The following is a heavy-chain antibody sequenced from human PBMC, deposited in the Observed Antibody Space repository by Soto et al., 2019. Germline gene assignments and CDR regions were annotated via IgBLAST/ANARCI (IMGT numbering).Heavy chain of an antibody. Sequence: GASGKVSCKASGYTFTSYGISWVRQAPGQGLEWMGWISAYNGNTNYAQKLQGRVTMTTDTSTSTAYMELRSLRSDDTAVYYCARGGNCSRTSCSDDYYYYYMDVWGKGTTVPVSS. CDR2: ISAYNGNT. CDR3: ARGGNCSRTSCSDDYYYYYMDV. D-gene: IGHD2-2*01. J-gene: IGHJ6*03. V-gene: IGHV1-18*01. CDR1: GYTFTSYG.